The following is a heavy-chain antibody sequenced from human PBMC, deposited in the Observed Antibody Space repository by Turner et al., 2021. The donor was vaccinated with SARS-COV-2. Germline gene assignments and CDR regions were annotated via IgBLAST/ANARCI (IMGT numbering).Heavy chain of an antibody. CDR2: INHGEST. CDR1: GGSFSGYY. V-gene: IGHV4-34*01. D-gene: IGHD6-19*01. CDR3: ARSGWSLWYFDY. Sequence: QVQLQQWGAGLFKPSETLSLTCAVYGGSFSGYYWSWIRQPPGKGLEWIGEINHGESTNYNPYLKSRVTISVETSKNQFSLKLSSVTAADTAVYYCARSGWSLWYFDYWGQGTLVTVSS. J-gene: IGHJ4*02.